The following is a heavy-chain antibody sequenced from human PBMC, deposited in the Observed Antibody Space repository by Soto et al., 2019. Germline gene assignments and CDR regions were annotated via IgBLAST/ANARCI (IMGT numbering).Heavy chain of an antibody. CDR1: GGTFSSYA. Sequence: QVQLVQSGAEVKKPGSSVKVSCKASGGTFSSYAISWVRQAPGQGLEWMGGSIPIFCTANYEQKFQGRVTITADESTSTAYMELSSLRSEDTAVYYCARVQLVRGVDWFDPWGQGTLVTVSS. J-gene: IGHJ5*02. CDR3: ARVQLVRGVDWFDP. CDR2: SIPIFCTA. V-gene: IGHV1-69*01. D-gene: IGHD6-6*01.